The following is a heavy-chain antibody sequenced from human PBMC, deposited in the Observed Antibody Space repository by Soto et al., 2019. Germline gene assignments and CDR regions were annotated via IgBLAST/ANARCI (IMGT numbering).Heavy chain of an antibody. D-gene: IGHD3-10*01. V-gene: IGHV4-30-4*01. CDR2: FHSSGAT. Sequence: SETLSLTCTVSGDSISSADYYWSWINQPPGKGLEWIGYFHSSGATYKDPSLKSRVTISVDTSKNQFSLKLSSVTAADTAVYYCAGDLITMVRGVINNYYYYGMDVWGQGTTVTVFS. CDR3: AGDLITMVRGVINNYYYYGMDV. CDR1: GDSISSADYY. J-gene: IGHJ6*02.